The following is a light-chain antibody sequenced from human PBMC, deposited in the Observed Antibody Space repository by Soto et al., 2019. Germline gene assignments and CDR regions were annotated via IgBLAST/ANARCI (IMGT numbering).Light chain of an antibody. J-gene: IGKJ4*01. CDR3: QQADSFHLA. V-gene: IGKV1-12*01. Sequence: DIPMTQSPSSVSASVGDRVTITCRASQDISNWLAWYQQKPGEAPKLLIYAASTLEDGVPSRFRGSGSGTDFTLTISTLQPDDFATYYCQQADSFHLAFGGGTRVDIK. CDR1: QDISNW. CDR2: AAS.